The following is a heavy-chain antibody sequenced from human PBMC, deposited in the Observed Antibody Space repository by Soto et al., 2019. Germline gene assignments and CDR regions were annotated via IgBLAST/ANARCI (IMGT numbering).Heavy chain of an antibody. V-gene: IGHV4-39*01. J-gene: IGHJ4*02. D-gene: IGHD1-20*01. CDR3: ATSQKGYNWNYFDH. Sequence: SETLSLTCAVSGASISGSYYYWAWLRQSPGKGPEWIGSVFYTGFTSYNPSLESRVSVSVDTSKSQFSLKLSAVTAADTAVYYCATSQKGYNWNYFDHWGQGALVTVSA. CDR1: GASISGSYYY. CDR2: VFYTGFT.